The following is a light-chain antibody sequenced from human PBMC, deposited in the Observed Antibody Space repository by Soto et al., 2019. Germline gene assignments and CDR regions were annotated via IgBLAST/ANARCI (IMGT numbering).Light chain of an antibody. CDR2: GAS. Sequence: EIVLTQSPGTLSLSPGERATLSCGASQTVTSNYLAWYQQKPGQAPRLLIFGASIRVTGIPDRFIGSGSGTDFTLTISRLEPEDFAVYYCQQYGSSPLTFGGGTKVDIK. CDR1: QTVTSNY. CDR3: QQYGSSPLT. J-gene: IGKJ4*01. V-gene: IGKV3-20*01.